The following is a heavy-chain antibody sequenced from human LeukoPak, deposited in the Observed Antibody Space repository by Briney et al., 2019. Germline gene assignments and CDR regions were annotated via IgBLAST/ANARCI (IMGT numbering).Heavy chain of an antibody. CDR1: GFTFSSYS. Sequence: GGSLRLSCAASGFTFSSYSMNWVRQAPGKGLEWVSYISSSSSTIYYADSVKGRFTISRDNAKNSLYLQMNSLRAEDTAVYYCAREGKLLRYFDWLLSVNFDYWGQGTLVTVSS. V-gene: IGHV3-48*04. CDR2: ISSSSSTI. CDR3: AREGKLLRYFDWLLSVNFDY. D-gene: IGHD3-9*01. J-gene: IGHJ4*02.